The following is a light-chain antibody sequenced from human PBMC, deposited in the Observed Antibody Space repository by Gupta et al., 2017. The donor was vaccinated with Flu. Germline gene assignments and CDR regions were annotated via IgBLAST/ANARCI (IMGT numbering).Light chain of an antibody. J-gene: IGKJ5*01. CDR3: QHLANVPIT. CDR2: VAS. Sequence: MTQSPSSVSASVGDRVTITCRASQDISRALAWYQQKPGKAPKVLIYVASILQTGVPSRFSGSGSGTEFTLTISGLQPEDFATYYCQHLANVPITFGQGTRLEIK. V-gene: IGKV1-12*01. CDR1: QDISRA.